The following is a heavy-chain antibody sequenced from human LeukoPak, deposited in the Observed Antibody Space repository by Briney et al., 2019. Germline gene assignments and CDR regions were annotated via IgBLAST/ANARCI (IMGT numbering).Heavy chain of an antibody. Sequence: SETLSLTCSVSGGSISSSTYYWGWIRQPPGKGLEWIENIYNSGSTYYNPSLKSRVTISVDTSKNQFSLKLSSVTAADTAVYYCARQAYSSNLGWFDPWGQGTLVTVSS. D-gene: IGHD6-13*01. J-gene: IGHJ5*02. CDR3: ARQAYSSNLGWFDP. CDR2: IYNSGST. CDR1: GGSISSSTYY. V-gene: IGHV4-39*01.